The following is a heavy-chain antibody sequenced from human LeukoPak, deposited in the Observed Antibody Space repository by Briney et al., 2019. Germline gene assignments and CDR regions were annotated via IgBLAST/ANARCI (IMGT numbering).Heavy chain of an antibody. CDR3: AREAIFGVVREYYFDY. J-gene: IGHJ4*02. V-gene: IGHV1-46*01. CDR2: INPSGGTT. Sequence: ASVKVSCKTSGYTFTRHHIHWVRQASGQGLEWMGVINPSGGTTTYAQNFQGRVTMTRDTSTITVYMELSSLRSDDTAVYYCAREAIFGVVREYYFDYWGQGTLVTVS. D-gene: IGHD3-3*01. CDR1: GYTFTRHH.